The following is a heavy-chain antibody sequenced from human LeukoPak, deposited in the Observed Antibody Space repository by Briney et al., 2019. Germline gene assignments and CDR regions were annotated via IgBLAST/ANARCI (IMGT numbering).Heavy chain of an antibody. CDR3: ARGNGWLLDF. D-gene: IGHD6-19*01. CDR1: GFTFTTYA. Sequence: PGGSLRLSCAASGFTFTTYAMHWVRQAPGKGLEWVAIISYDGSNKYYGDSVKGRFTISRDNSKNTLYLQMNSLNTEDTAVYYCARGNGWLLDFWGQGTLVTVSS. CDR2: ISYDGSNK. V-gene: IGHV3-30*04. J-gene: IGHJ4*02.